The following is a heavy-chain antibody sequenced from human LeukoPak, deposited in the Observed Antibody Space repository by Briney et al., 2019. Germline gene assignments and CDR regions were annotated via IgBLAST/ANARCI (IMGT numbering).Heavy chain of an antibody. CDR3: ANTGTANSDLDY. D-gene: IGHD1-1*01. J-gene: IGHJ4*02. Sequence: APVKVSCKASGYTFTSYGISWVRQAPGQGLEWMGWISAYNGNTNYAQKLQGRVTMTTDTSTSSAYMELRSLRSDDTAVYYCANTGTANSDLDYWGQGTLVTVSS. CDR2: ISAYNGNT. V-gene: IGHV1-18*01. CDR1: GYTFTSYG.